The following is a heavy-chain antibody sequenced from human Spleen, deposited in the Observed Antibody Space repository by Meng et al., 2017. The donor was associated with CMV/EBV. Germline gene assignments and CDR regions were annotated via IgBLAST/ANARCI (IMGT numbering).Heavy chain of an antibody. D-gene: IGHD2-2*01. V-gene: IGHV1-18*01. Sequence: ASVKVSCKASGYTFSTYGISWVRQAPGQGLEWMGWISGYNGDTNYAQRFQGRVTITTDDSTSTAYMDLSRLRSDDTAVYYCARAGGYCSTTSCGLFDYWGQGTLVTVSS. J-gene: IGHJ4*02. CDR1: GYTFSTYG. CDR3: ARAGGYCSTTSCGLFDY. CDR2: ISGYNGDT.